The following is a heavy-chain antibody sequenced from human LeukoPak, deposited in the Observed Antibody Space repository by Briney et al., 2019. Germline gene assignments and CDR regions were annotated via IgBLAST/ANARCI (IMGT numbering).Heavy chain of an antibody. CDR3: AKDDGSGWYQFDY. CDR1: GFTFSRYA. V-gene: IGHV3-23*01. CDR2: IRGSGGGS. D-gene: IGHD6-19*01. Sequence: PGGSLRLSCAASGFTFSRYAMHWVRQAPGKGLEWVSVIRGSGGGSYYGDSVKGRFTISRDNSKNTLYLQMNSLRAEDTAVYYCAKDDGSGWYQFDYWGQGTLVTISS. J-gene: IGHJ4*02.